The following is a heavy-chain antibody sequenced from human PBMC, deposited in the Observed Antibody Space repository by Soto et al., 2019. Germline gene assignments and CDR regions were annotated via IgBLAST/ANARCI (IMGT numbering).Heavy chain of an antibody. CDR2: VYSGGRT. CDR1: GFTVSSSY. CDR3: ARGSYCGGGCYGAAFDI. J-gene: IGHJ3*02. Sequence: GGSLRLSCAASGFTVSSSYMSWVRQAPGKGLEWVSVVYSGGRTNYAASRKGRFTISRDSSKNTLYLQMNSLRAEDTAMYYCARGSYCGGGCYGAAFDIWGQGTMVTVSS. D-gene: IGHD2-21*02. V-gene: IGHV3-53*01.